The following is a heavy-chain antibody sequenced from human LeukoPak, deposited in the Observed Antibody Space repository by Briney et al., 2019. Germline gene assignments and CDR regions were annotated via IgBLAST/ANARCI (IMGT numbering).Heavy chain of an antibody. D-gene: IGHD2-15*01. J-gene: IGHJ4*02. V-gene: IGHV3-7*01. CDR1: GSTFSNYW. Sequence: GGSLRLSCAASGSTFSNYWMSWVRQAPGKGLEWVASIKQDGSEKYYVDSVKGRFTISRDNAKNSLYLQMNSLRAEDTAVYYCARTYVVVVAATTDCDYWGQGTLVTVSS. CDR2: IKQDGSEK. CDR3: ARTYVVVVAATTDCDY.